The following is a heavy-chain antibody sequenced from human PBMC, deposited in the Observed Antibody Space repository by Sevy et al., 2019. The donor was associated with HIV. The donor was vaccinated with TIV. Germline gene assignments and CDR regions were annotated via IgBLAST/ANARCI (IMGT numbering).Heavy chain of an antibody. V-gene: IGHV3-30*04. CDR1: GFTFSSYA. CDR2: ISYDGSNK. CDR3: ARDQGAVVIVAATLIEY. Sequence: GGSLRLSCAASGFTFSSYAMHWVRQAPGKGLEWVAVISYDGSNKYYADSVKGRFTISRDNSKNTLYLELNSLRTEDTAVHYCARDQGAVVIVAATLIEYWGQGTLVTVSS. D-gene: IGHD2-15*01. J-gene: IGHJ4*02.